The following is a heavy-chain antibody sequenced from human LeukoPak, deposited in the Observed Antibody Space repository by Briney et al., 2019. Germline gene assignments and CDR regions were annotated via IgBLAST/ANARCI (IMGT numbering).Heavy chain of an antibody. D-gene: IGHD2-2*02. V-gene: IGHV4-34*01. CDR1: GGSFSGYY. Sequence: SETLSLTCAVYGGSFSGYYWSWIRQPPGKGLEWIGEINHSGSTNYNPSLKSRVTISVDTSKNQFSLKLSSVTAADTAVYYCARAKLGYCSSTSCYIPPGAFDIWGQGTMVTVSS. CDR3: ARAKLGYCSSTSCYIPPGAFDI. J-gene: IGHJ3*02. CDR2: INHSGST.